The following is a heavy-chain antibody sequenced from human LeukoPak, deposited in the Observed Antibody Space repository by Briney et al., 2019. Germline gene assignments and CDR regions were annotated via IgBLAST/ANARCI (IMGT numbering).Heavy chain of an antibody. Sequence: GGSLGLSCAASGFTVNSNYMTWVRQAPGKGLEWVSVIYSGGNTYYADSVKGRFTISRHNSKNTLYLQMNSLRTEDTAVYYCARVSRGQLIDAFDIWGQGTMVTVSS. CDR1: GFTVNSNY. CDR3: ARVSRGQLIDAFDI. V-gene: IGHV3-53*04. CDR2: IYSGGNT. J-gene: IGHJ3*02. D-gene: IGHD6-13*01.